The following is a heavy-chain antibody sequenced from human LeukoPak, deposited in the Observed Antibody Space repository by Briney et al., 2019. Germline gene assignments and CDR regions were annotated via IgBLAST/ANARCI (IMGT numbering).Heavy chain of an antibody. CDR1: GGSISSSSYY. J-gene: IGHJ4*02. D-gene: IGHD3-16*02. Sequence: PSETLSLTCTVSGGSISSSSYYWGWIRQPPGKGLEWIGSIYYSGSTYYNPSLKSRVTISVDTSKNQFSLKLSSVTAADTAVYYCARDPSTPFLTRLGELSSNFDYWGQGTLVTVSS. CDR3: ARDPSTPFLTRLGELSSNFDY. V-gene: IGHV4-39*07. CDR2: IYYSGST.